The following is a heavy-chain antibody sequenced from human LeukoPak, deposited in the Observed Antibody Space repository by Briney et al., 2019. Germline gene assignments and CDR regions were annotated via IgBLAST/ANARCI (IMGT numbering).Heavy chain of an antibody. V-gene: IGHV3-30*02. CDR2: IRYDGSNK. D-gene: IGHD1-26*01. Sequence: GRFLRLSCAASGFTFSSYGMHWVRQAPGKGLEWVPFIRYDGSNKYYADSVKGRFTISRDNSKNTLYLQMNSLRAEDTAVYYCYTELTTAGYYFDYWGQGTLVTVSS. CDR3: YTELTTAGYYFDY. J-gene: IGHJ4*02. CDR1: GFTFSSYG.